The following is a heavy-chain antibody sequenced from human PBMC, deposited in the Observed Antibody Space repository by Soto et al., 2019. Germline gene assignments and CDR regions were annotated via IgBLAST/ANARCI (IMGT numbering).Heavy chain of an antibody. V-gene: IGHV1-3*01. CDR3: ARDPDSSGWYYFDY. J-gene: IGHJ4*02. Sequence: GASVKVSCKASGYTFTRYAMHWVRQAPGQSLEWMGWINAGNGNTKYSQKFQGRVTITRDTSASTDYMELSSLRSEDTAVYYCARDPDSSGWYYFDYWGQGTMVTVS. CDR1: GYTFTRYA. CDR2: INAGNGNT. D-gene: IGHD6-19*01.